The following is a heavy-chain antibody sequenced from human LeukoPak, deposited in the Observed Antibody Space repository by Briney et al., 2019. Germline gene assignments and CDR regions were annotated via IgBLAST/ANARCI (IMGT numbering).Heavy chain of an antibody. V-gene: IGHV3-13*01. CDR2: IYKTGET. D-gene: IGHD3-10*01. Sequence: GGSLRLSCVASGFTLSSYDMHWVRQTTGESLEWVSIIYKTGETYYPDSVKGRFTISREGAKNSLYLQMNSLRAGDTAVYYCARVMSGSNDAFDVWGQGTMVTVSS. J-gene: IGHJ3*01. CDR1: GFTLSSYD. CDR3: ARVMSGSNDAFDV.